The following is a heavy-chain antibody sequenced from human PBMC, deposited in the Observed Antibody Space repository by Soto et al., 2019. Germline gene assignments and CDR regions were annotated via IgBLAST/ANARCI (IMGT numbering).Heavy chain of an antibody. J-gene: IGHJ6*02. Sequence: PSETLSLTCTVSGGSISSGDYYWSWIRQPPGKGLEWIGYIYYSGSTYYNPSLKSRVTISVDTSKNQFSLRLSSVTAADTAVYYCAREGPGDFWSGYLSARYGMDVWGQGTTVTVSS. CDR2: IYYSGST. CDR3: AREGPGDFWSGYLSARYGMDV. CDR1: GGSISSGDYY. D-gene: IGHD3-3*01. V-gene: IGHV4-30-4*01.